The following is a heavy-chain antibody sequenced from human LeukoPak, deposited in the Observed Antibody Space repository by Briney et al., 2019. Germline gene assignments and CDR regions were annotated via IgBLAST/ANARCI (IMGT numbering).Heavy chain of an antibody. J-gene: IGHJ4*02. V-gene: IGHV4-61*02. Sequence: SHTLSLTCTVSGDSISSGSYYWSWIRQPPGKGLEWIGRIYTSGSTNYNPSLKSRVTISVDTTKNQFSLKLSSVTAADTAVYYCAREGSEVEMATIKDYWGQGTLVTVSS. CDR1: GDSISSGSYY. CDR2: IYTSGST. CDR3: AREGSEVEMATIKDY. D-gene: IGHD5-24*01.